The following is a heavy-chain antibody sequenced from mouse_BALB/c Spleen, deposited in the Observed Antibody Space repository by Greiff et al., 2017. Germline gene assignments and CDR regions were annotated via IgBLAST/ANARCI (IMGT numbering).Heavy chain of an antibody. CDR3: ATTATYYAMDY. D-gene: IGHD1-2*01. CDR2: ISSGGGST. CDR1: GFAFSSFD. J-gene: IGHJ4*01. V-gene: IGHV5-12-1*01. Sequence: DVHLVESGGGLVKPGGSLKFSCAASGFAFSSFDMSWVRQTPEKSLEWVAYISSGGGSTYYPDTVKGRFAISRDNAKNTLYLQMSSLKSEDTAMYYCATTATYYAMDYWGQGTSVTVSS.